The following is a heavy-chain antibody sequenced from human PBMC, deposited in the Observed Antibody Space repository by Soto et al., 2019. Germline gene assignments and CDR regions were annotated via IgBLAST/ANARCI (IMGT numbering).Heavy chain of an antibody. D-gene: IGHD1-26*01. J-gene: IGHJ4*02. CDR1: GFTVSSNY. CDR3: ARSMYSGSLGVFDY. V-gene: IGHV3-66*01. CDR2: IYSGGST. Sequence: EVQLVESGGGLVQPGGSLRLSCAASGFTVSSNYMSWVRQAPGKGLEWVSVIYSGGSTYYADSVKGRFTISRDNSKNTLYLQMNSLRAEDTAVYYCARSMYSGSLGVFDYWGQGTLVTVSS.